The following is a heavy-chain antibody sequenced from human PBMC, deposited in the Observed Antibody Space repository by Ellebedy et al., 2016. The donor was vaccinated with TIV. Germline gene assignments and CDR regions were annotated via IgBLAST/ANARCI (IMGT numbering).Heavy chain of an antibody. Sequence: PGGSLRLSCVASGFTFSRYWMSWVRQAPGKGLEWVANIKEDGSEKYNVDSVKGRFTISRDNAKNSLYLQMNSLRAEDTAVYYCARDGLAGSTMEDAFDIWGQGTMVTVSS. CDR1: GFTFSRYW. CDR3: ARDGLAGSTMEDAFDI. D-gene: IGHD4/OR15-4a*01. V-gene: IGHV3-7*01. CDR2: IKEDGSEK. J-gene: IGHJ3*02.